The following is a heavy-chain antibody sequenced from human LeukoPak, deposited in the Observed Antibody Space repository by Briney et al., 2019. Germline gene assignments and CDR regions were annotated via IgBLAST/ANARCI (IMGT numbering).Heavy chain of an antibody. D-gene: IGHD5-24*01. CDR1: GGTFSSYA. Sequence: GASVKVSCKASGGTFSSYAISWVRQAPGQGLAWMGRIIPILGIANYAQKFQGRVTITADKSTSTAYMELSSLRSEDTAVYYCARDGYNSRDYWGQGTLVTVSS. CDR2: IIPILGIA. CDR3: ARDGYNSRDY. V-gene: IGHV1-69*04. J-gene: IGHJ4*02.